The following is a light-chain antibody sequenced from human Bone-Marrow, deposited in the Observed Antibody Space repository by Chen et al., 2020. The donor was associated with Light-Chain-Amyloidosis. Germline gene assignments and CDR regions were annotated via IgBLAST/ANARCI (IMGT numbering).Light chain of an antibody. CDR3: QVWDRSSDRSG. J-gene: IGLJ3*02. CDR2: DDS. V-gene: IGLV3-21*02. CDR1: NIGSTS. Sequence: SYVLTQPSSVSVAPGQTATIACGGNNIGSTSVHWYQQTPGQAPLLVVYDDSDRPSGIPARLSGSNSGNTATLTISRVEAGDEADYYCQVWDRSSDRSGFGGGTKLTVL.